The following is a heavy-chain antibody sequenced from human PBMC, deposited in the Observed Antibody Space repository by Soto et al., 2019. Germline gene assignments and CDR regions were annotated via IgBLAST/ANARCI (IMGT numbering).Heavy chain of an antibody. Sequence: GGSLRLSCAASGFSFSNYGMHWVRQAPGKGLEWVAVIYYDGSNKYYADSVKGRFTISRDNSKNTLYLQMNSLRAEDTAVYYCAKDGLGAYSYGSYYFDYWGQGTLVTVSS. V-gene: IGHV3-33*06. CDR3: AKDGLGAYSYGSYYFDY. D-gene: IGHD5-18*01. J-gene: IGHJ4*02. CDR2: IYYDGSNK. CDR1: GFSFSNYG.